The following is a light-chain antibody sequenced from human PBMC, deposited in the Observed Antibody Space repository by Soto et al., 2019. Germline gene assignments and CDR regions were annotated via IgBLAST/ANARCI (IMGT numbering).Light chain of an antibody. Sequence: EIVMTQSPATLSVSPWERATLSCRASQSVSSNLACYQQKPGQAPRLLIYGASTRATGIPARFSGSGSGTEFTPTISSLQSEDFAVYYCQQYNNCPLTFGQGTRLEIK. CDR3: QQYNNCPLT. CDR1: QSVSSN. J-gene: IGKJ5*01. V-gene: IGKV3-15*01. CDR2: GAS.